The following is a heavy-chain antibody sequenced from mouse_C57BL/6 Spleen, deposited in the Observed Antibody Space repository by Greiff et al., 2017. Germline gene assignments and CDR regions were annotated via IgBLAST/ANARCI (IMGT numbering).Heavy chain of an antibody. CDR2: INPNNGGT. V-gene: IGHV1-26*01. J-gene: IGHJ4*01. CDR3: AIGWLLRFYYAMDY. D-gene: IGHD2-3*01. CDR1: GYTFTDYY. Sequence: EVQLQQSGPELVKPGASVKISCKASGYTFTDYYMNWVKQSHGKSLEWIGDINPNNGGTSYNQKFTGKATLTVDKSSSTAYMELRSLTSEDSAVYYCAIGWLLRFYYAMDYWGQGTSGTVSS.